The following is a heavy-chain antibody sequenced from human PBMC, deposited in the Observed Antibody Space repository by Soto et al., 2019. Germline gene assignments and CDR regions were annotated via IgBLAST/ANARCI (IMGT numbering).Heavy chain of an antibody. D-gene: IGHD4-4*01. V-gene: IGHV4-39*01. CDR1: GGSISSSSYY. Sequence: PSETLSLTCTVSGGSISSSSYYWGWIRQPPGKGLEWIGSIYYSGSTYYNPSLKGRVTISVDTSKNQFSLKLSSVTAADTAVYYCARCYSNYEWWFDPWGQGTLVTVSS. CDR2: IYYSGST. J-gene: IGHJ5*02. CDR3: ARCYSNYEWWFDP.